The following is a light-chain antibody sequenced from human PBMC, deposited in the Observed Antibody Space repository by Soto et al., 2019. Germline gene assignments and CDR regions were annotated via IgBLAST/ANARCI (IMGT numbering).Light chain of an antibody. J-gene: IGKJ3*01. CDR3: QQASSFRFT. CDR2: AAS. Sequence: DMQMTQSPSSVSASVGDRVTITCRASQGISGWLAWYQQKPGKAPKLLIYAASTLQSGVPSRFSGSGSETDFTHTIIRLQPEDFATYYCQQASSFRFTFGPGPKVDL. V-gene: IGKV1-12*02. CDR1: QGISGW.